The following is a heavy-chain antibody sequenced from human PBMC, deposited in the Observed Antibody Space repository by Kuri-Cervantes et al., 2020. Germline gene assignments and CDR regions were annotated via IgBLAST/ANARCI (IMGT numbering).Heavy chain of an antibody. CDR1: GFTFGDYA. CDR2: ISWNSGRI. J-gene: IGHJ4*02. D-gene: IGHD5-12*01. CDR3: AKDIGLRGSLATFDQ. V-gene: IGHV3-9*01. Sequence: SLKISCTASGFTFGDYAMHWVRQAPGKGLEWVSGISWNSGRIDYADSVKGRFTISRDNAKNSLYLQMNSLRAEDTALYYCAKDIGLRGSLATFDQWGQGTLVTVSS.